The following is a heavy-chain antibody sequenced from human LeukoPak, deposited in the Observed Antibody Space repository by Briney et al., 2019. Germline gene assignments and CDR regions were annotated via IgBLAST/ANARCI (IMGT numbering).Heavy chain of an antibody. V-gene: IGHV3-9*01. Sequence: SGGSLRLSCAASGFTFDDYAMHWVRQAPGKGLEWVSGISWNSGSIGYADSVKGRFTISRDNAKNSLYLQMNSLRAEDTALYYCAKDGGKGSISLLGYYGMDVWGQGTTVTVSS. CDR3: AKDGGKGSISLLGYYGMDV. CDR1: GFTFDDYA. J-gene: IGHJ6*02. D-gene: IGHD2-8*02. CDR2: ISWNSGSI.